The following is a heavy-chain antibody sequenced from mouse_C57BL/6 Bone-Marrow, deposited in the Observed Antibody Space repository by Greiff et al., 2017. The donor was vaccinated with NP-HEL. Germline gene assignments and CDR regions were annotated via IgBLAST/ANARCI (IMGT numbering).Heavy chain of an antibody. Sequence: QVQLQQSGPELVKPGASVKISCKASGYAFSSSWMNWVKQRPGKGLEWIGRIYPGDGDTNYNGKFKGKATLTADKSSSTAYMQLSSLTSEDSAVYFCAKMGSNGSVAWFAYWGQGTLVTVSA. V-gene: IGHV1-82*01. J-gene: IGHJ3*01. CDR2: IYPGDGDT. CDR3: AKMGSNGSVAWFAY. D-gene: IGHD1-1*01. CDR1: GYAFSSSW.